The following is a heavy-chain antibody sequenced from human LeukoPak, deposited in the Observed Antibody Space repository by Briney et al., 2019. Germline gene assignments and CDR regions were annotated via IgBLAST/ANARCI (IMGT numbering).Heavy chain of an antibody. CDR2: IIPIFGTA. J-gene: IGHJ6*03. CDR3: ARNKAAYYYYYYMDV. D-gene: IGHD6-13*01. Sequence: SVKVSCKASGGTFSSYAISWVRQAPGQGLEWMGGIIPIFGTANYAQKFQGRVTITADKSTSTAYMELSSLRSEDTAVYYCARNKAAYYYYYYMDVWGKGTTVTVSS. V-gene: IGHV1-69*06. CDR1: GGTFSSYA.